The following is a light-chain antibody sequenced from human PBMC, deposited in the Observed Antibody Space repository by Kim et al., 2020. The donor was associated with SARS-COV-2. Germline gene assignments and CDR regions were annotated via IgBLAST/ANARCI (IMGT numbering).Light chain of an antibody. J-gene: IGLJ3*02. CDR1: SSNIGSNA. Sequence: QSVLTQPPSLSGTPGQTITVSGSGSSSNIGSNAVNWYQQFPGTAPKLRIYNNDQRPSGVPDRFSGYKSGTSASLAISGLRSDDDSEYYCAVWDDSLTGWVFGGGTQLTVL. V-gene: IGLV1-44*01. CDR2: NND. CDR3: AVWDDSLTGWV.